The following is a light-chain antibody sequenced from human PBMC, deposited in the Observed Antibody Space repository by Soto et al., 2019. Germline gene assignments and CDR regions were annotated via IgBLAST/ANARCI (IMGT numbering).Light chain of an antibody. CDR2: GAS. Sequence: EIVLTQSPGTLSLSPGERATLSCRASQSVSSSYLAWYQQKPGQAPSLLIYGASRRATGIPDRFSGSGSGTDFTLTISRLEPEDFAVYYCQQYDSSPWTFGQGTKVDIK. CDR3: QQYDSSPWT. J-gene: IGKJ1*01. V-gene: IGKV3-20*01. CDR1: QSVSSSY.